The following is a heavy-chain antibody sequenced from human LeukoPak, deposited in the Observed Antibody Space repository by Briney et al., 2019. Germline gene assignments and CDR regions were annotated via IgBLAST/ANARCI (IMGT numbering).Heavy chain of an antibody. Sequence: SETLSLTCTVPGGSISSYYWSWIRQPPGKGLEWIGYIYYSGSTNYNPSLKSRVTISVDTSKNQFSLKLSSVTAADTAVYYCARKYYDSSTANWYFDLWGRGTLVTVSS. CDR1: GGSISSYY. CDR3: ARKYYDSSTANWYFDL. D-gene: IGHD3-22*01. V-gene: IGHV4-59*08. J-gene: IGHJ2*01. CDR2: IYYSGST.